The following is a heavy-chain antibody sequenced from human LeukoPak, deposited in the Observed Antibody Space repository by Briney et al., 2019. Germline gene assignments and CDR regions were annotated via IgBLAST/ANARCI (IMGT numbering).Heavy chain of an antibody. CDR2: ISSSGSTI. V-gene: IGHV3-48*03. CDR3: ARCIGDILTGLSNYYYYMDV. J-gene: IGHJ6*03. D-gene: IGHD3-9*01. CDR1: GFTFSSYE. Sequence: GGSLRLSCAASGFTFSSYEMNWVRQAPGKGLEWVSYISSSGSTIYYADSVKGRFTISRDNAKNSLYLQMNSLRAEDTAVYYCARCIGDILTGLSNYYYYMDVWGKGTTVTISS.